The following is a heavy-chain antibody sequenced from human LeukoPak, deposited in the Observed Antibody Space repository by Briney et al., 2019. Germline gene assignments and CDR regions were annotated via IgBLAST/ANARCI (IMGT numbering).Heavy chain of an antibody. CDR2: INPNSGGT. V-gene: IGHV1-2*02. CDR3: ARDLPYRGYDFIPREGHFDY. CDR1: GYSFTGYY. Sequence: ASVKVSCKASGYSFTGYYMHWVRQAPGQGLEWMGWINPNSGGTNYAQKFQGRVTMTRDTSIGTAYMELSRLRSDDTAVYYCARDLPYRGYDFIPREGHFDYWGQGILVTVSS. J-gene: IGHJ4*02. D-gene: IGHD5-12*01.